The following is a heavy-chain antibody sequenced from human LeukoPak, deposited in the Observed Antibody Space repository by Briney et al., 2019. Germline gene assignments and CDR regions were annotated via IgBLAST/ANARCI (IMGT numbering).Heavy chain of an antibody. V-gene: IGHV4-4*07. CDR2: IYTSAYITEIT. CDR1: GGSISASY. D-gene: IGHD4-17*01. J-gene: IGHJ3*02. Sequence: SETLSLTCTVSGGSISASYWSWIRQPAGKGLEWIGRIYTSAYITEITNYNPSLKSRVTLSIDTSKNQFSLRLSSVTAADTAMFYCAKGNGDDDAFDIRGQGTMVTVSS. CDR3: AKGNGDDDAFDI.